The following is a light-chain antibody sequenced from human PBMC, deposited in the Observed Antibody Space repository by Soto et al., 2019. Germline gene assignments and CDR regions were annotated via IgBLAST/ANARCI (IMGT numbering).Light chain of an antibody. V-gene: IGKV1D-12*01. J-gene: IGKJ3*01. CDR2: AAS. CDR3: QQANSFPRT. CDR1: QDISVW. Sequence: DIQMTQSPSSVSASVGDRVTITCRASQDISVWLAWYQQKPGKAPKLLIYAASNLQTGVPSRFSGSGSGTDFTLSIHSLQPEDFATYYCQQANSFPRTFGPGTKV.